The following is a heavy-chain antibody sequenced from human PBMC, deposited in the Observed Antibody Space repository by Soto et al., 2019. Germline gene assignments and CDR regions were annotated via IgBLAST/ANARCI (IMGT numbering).Heavy chain of an antibody. CDR3: ASPSSYYYDSSGYYHTSTNFDY. Sequence: SVKVSCKASGGTFSSYAISWVRQAPGQGLEWMGGIIPIFGTANYAQKFQGRVTITADESTSTAYMELSSLRSEDTAVYYCASPSSYYYDSSGYYHTSTNFDYWGQGTLVTVSS. CDR1: GGTFSSYA. J-gene: IGHJ4*02. V-gene: IGHV1-69*13. D-gene: IGHD3-22*01. CDR2: IIPIFGTA.